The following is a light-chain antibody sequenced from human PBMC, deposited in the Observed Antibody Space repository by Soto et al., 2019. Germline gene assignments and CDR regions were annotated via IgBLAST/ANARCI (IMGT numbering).Light chain of an antibody. Sequence: EIVMTQSPATLSVSPCEIATLSFSSTQIVSSNLAWYRQKPGQAPRLLIYGSSTRATGIPARFSGSGSGTEFTLTISSLQSEDFAVYYCQQYNNWPRTFGQGTKVDI. V-gene: IGKV3-15*01. CDR3: QQYNNWPRT. J-gene: IGKJ1*01. CDR1: QIVSSN. CDR2: GSS.